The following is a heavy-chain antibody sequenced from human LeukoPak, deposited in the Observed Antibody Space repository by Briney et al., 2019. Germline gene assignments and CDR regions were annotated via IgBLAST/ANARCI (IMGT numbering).Heavy chain of an antibody. CDR2: LSGSGGTT. CDR1: GFTFNTYA. Sequence: GGSLRLSCAASGFTFNTYAMNWVRQAPGKGLEWVSALSGSGGTTYYADAVKGRFTISRDNSKYTVYLQMNSLRAEDTAVYYCAKAGYYGSGSGVFAFDVWGQGTLVTVSP. J-gene: IGHJ3*01. D-gene: IGHD3-10*01. CDR3: AKAGYYGSGSGVFAFDV. V-gene: IGHV3-23*01.